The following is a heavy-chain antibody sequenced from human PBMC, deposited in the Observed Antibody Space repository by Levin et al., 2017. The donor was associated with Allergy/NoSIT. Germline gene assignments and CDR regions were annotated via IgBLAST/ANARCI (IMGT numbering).Heavy chain of an antibody. CDR1: GGTFSSYA. CDR3: ARDLRTRYYDSSGYPFDY. Sequence: PPASVKVSCKASGGTFSSYAISWVRQAPGQGLEWMGGIIPIFGTANYAQKFQGRVTITADESTSTAYMELSSLRSEDTAVYYCARDLRTRYYDSSGYPFDYWGQGTLVTVSS. CDR2: IIPIFGTA. D-gene: IGHD3-22*01. J-gene: IGHJ4*02. V-gene: IGHV1-69*13.